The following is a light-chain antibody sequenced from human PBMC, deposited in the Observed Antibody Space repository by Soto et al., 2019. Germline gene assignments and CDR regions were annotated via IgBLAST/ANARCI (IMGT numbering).Light chain of an antibody. V-gene: IGKV1-5*03. CDR3: QQYSTFSRT. J-gene: IGKJ1*01. CDR2: RAS. Sequence: EIPLTQSPSTLSASVGDRVTITCRANQTISTWLAWYQQKPGQAPKLLIYRASTLQTGVPSRISGSGSGTEFTLTISSLQPDDFATYYCQQYSTFSRTFGQGTKVEI. CDR1: QTISTW.